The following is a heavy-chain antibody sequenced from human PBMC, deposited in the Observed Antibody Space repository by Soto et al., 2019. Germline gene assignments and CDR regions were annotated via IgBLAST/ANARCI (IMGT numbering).Heavy chain of an antibody. D-gene: IGHD4-17*01. Sequence: QVQLVQSGAEVKKPGSSVKVSCKASGGTFSSYTISWVRQAPGQGLEWLGRIIPILGIANYAQKFQGRVTITADKSTSTAYMELSSLTSEDTAVYYCARSYGDYPSPFDYWGQGTLVTVSS. V-gene: IGHV1-69*02. CDR3: ARSYGDYPSPFDY. CDR2: IIPILGIA. CDR1: GGTFSSYT. J-gene: IGHJ4*02.